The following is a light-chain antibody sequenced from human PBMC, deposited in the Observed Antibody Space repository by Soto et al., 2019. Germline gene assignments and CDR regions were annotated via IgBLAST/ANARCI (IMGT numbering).Light chain of an antibody. J-gene: IGKJ5*01. CDR1: QSISTY. CDR3: QQSYSTPIT. V-gene: IGKV1-39*01. Sequence: IQMTQSASSLSASVGDTVTITCRPSQSISTYLNWYQQKPGKAPNLLIYTTSSLHSGVPSRFSGSGSGTDFTLTISSLQPEDFATYYCQQSYSTPITFGQGTRLEIK. CDR2: TTS.